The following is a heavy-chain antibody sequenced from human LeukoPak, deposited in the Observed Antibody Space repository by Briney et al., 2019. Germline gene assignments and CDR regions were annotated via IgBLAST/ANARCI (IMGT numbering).Heavy chain of an antibody. J-gene: IGHJ4*02. D-gene: IGHD3-10*01. CDR2: ICKSDTV. CDR1: GGSVTSGGYC. V-gene: IGHV4-61*03. Sequence: SETLSLTCTVSGGSVTSGGYCWSWIRQPPGKKLEWIGYICKSDTVDYNPSLRSRVTISADTSKNHFSLKLTSVSAADTAVYFCARASLQFGTEAHFDYWGQGTLVTVSS. CDR3: ARASLQFGTEAHFDY.